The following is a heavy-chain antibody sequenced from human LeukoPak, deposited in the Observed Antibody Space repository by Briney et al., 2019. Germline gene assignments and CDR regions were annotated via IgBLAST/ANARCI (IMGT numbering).Heavy chain of an antibody. D-gene: IGHD6-13*01. CDR1: GYTFTSYY. Sequence: ASVKVSCKASGYTFTSYYMHWVRQAPGQGLEWMGIINPSGGSTSYAQKFQGRVTMTTDTSTSTAYMELRSLRSNDTAVYYCARVHQAYSSSWYPGEYYYYMDVWGKGTTVTVSS. V-gene: IGHV1-46*01. J-gene: IGHJ6*03. CDR2: INPSGGST. CDR3: ARVHQAYSSSWYPGEYYYYMDV.